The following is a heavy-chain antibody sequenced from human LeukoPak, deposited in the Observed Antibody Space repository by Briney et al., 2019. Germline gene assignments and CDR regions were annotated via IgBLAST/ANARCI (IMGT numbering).Heavy chain of an antibody. CDR2: IDPSDSYT. D-gene: IGHD3-10*01. J-gene: IGHJ4*02. Sequence: GESLKISCKGSGYSFTSYWSSWVRQMPGKGLEWMGRIDPSDSYTNYSPSFQGHVTISADKSISTAYLQWSSLKASDTAMYYCARHRGEYSEFDYWGQGTLVTVSS. V-gene: IGHV5-10-1*01. CDR3: ARHRGEYSEFDY. CDR1: GYSFTSYW.